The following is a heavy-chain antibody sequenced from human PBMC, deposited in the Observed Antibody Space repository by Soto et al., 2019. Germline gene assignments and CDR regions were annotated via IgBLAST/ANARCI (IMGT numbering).Heavy chain of an antibody. J-gene: IGHJ4*02. V-gene: IGHV3-48*01. CDR3: ARDVIGLGYCSSTSCWGTDY. CDR2: ISSSSSTI. CDR1: GFTFSSYS. Sequence: EVQLVESGGGLVQPGGSLRLSCAASGFTFSSYSMNWVRQAPGRGLEWVSYISSSSSTIYYADSVKGRFTISRYKAKNSLYLQLNSLRAEDTAVYYCARDVIGLGYCSSTSCWGTDYWGQGTLVTVSS. D-gene: IGHD2-2*01.